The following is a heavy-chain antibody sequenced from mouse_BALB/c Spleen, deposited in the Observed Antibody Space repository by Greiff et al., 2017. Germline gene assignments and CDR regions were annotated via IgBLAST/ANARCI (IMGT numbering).Heavy chain of an antibody. V-gene: IGHV14-4*02. J-gene: IGHJ2*01. CDR1: GFNIKDYY. CDR2: IDPENGDT. D-gene: IGHD2-1*01. Sequence: EVKLQESGAELVRSGASVKLSCTASGFNIKDYYMHWVKQRPEQGLEWIGWIDPENGDTEYAPKFQGKATMTADTSSNTAYLQLSSLTSEDTAVYYCNAWGGNYFPLDDWGQGTTLTVSS. CDR3: NAWGGNYFPLDD.